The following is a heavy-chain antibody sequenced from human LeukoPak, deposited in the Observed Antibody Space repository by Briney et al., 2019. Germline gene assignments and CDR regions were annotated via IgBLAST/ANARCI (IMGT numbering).Heavy chain of an antibody. D-gene: IGHD3-10*01. Sequence: GGSLRLSCAASGFTFSSYSMNWVRQAPGKGLEWVSSISSSSSYIYYADSVKGRFTISRDNAKNSLYLQMNSLRAEDTAVYYCARARWGGGPYFDYWGQGTLVTVSS. V-gene: IGHV3-21*04. CDR3: ARARWGGGPYFDY. CDR1: GFTFSSYS. J-gene: IGHJ4*02. CDR2: ISSSSSYI.